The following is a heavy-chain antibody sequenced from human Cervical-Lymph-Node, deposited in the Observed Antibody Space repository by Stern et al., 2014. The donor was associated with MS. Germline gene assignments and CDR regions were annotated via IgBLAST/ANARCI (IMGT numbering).Heavy chain of an antibody. CDR2: LSSSGGT. CDR1: GGSTSSYY. V-gene: IGHV4-4*08. J-gene: IGHJ4*02. Sequence: QVQLQESGPGLVKPSETLSLTCTVSGGSTSSYYWSWIRQPPGKGLEWIGFLSSSGGTNSTPPLKSRFPISVDTTKNQFPLNLSSVTAADTAVYYCARGYTTSSGRPDYWGQGTLVTVSS. D-gene: IGHD6-6*01. CDR3: ARGYTTSSGRPDY.